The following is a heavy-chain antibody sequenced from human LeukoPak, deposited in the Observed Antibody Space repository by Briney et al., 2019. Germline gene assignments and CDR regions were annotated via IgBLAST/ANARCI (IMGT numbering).Heavy chain of an antibody. V-gene: IGHV3-30*12. CDR2: ISYDGSEK. CDR1: GYSFSNYW. J-gene: IGHJ4*02. D-gene: IGHD7-27*01. Sequence: GESLKISCEGSGYSFSNYWIGWVRQAPGKGLEWVGMISYDGSEKYYGDSVKGRFTISRDDSKSTLFLQMNSLRAEDTAVYYCARDFSGDYYFDYWGQGTLVTVSS. CDR3: ARDFSGDYYFDY.